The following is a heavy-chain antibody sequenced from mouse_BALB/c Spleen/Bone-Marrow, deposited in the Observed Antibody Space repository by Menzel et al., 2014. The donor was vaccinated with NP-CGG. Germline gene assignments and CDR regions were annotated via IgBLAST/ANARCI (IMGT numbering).Heavy chain of an antibody. CDR1: GYTLTSYW. D-gene: IGHD1-2*01. V-gene: IGHV1S22*01. CDR2: IYPGSGST. Sequence: LQQSGSELVRPGASVKLSCKASGYTLTSYWMHWVKQRPGQGLEWIGNIYPGSGSTNYDEKFKSKATLTVDTSSSTAYMQLSSLTSEDSAVYYCTRWRFITTATYAMDYWGQGTSVTVSS. CDR3: TRWRFITTATYAMDY. J-gene: IGHJ4*01.